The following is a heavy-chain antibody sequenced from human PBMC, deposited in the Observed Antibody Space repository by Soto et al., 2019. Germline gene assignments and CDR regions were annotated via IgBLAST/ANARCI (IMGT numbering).Heavy chain of an antibody. J-gene: IGHJ3*02. CDR1: GFTFSDDY. V-gene: IGHV3-11*01. D-gene: IGHD3-22*01. Sequence: QVPLVESGGGLVKPGGSLRLSCTASGFTFSDDYMSWIRQAPGKGLEWVAYISGSGSIIDYADSVKGRFTVSRDNAKNSLFLQMNSLRAEDTAVYYCARDGDHYDTSGYFLRDAFDIWGHGTMVTVSS. CDR2: ISGSGSII. CDR3: ARDGDHYDTSGYFLRDAFDI.